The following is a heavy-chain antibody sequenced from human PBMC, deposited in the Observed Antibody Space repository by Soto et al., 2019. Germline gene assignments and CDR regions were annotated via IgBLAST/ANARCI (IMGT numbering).Heavy chain of an antibody. CDR1: GFTFSSYA. CDR3: ARDLSPPLTSYDY. Sequence: GGSLRLSCAASGFTFSSYAMHWVRQAPGKGLEWVAVISYDGSNKYYADSVKGRFTISRDNSKNTLYLQMNSLRAEDTAVYYCARDLSPPLTSYDYWGQGTLVTVSS. V-gene: IGHV3-30-3*01. CDR2: ISYDGSNK. J-gene: IGHJ4*02.